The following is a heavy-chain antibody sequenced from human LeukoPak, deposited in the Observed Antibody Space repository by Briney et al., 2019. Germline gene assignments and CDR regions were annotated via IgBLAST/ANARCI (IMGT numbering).Heavy chain of an antibody. D-gene: IGHD3-10*01. CDR3: ARTIRGY. Sequence: HPGGSLRLSCAASGFTFSNYWMSWVRQAPGKGLEWVANIKDDGSESYYVDSVKGRFTISRDNAKNSLYLQMTSLRDEDTAVYYCARTIRGYWCQGTLVTVSS. V-gene: IGHV3-7*04. J-gene: IGHJ4*02. CDR1: GFTFSNYW. CDR2: IKDDGSES.